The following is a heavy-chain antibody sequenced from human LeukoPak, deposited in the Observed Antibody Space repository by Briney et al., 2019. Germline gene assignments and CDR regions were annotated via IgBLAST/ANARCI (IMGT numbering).Heavy chain of an antibody. D-gene: IGHD4-11*01. Sequence: GGSLRLSCAASGFTFSTYDIHWVRQAPGKGREWVAFIRYDASNKKYADSVKGGFSIYRDNSKNTLYLQMNSLRAEHTPVYYCARPVTTHGDWFDPWGQGTLVTVSS. V-gene: IGHV3-30*02. CDR2: IRYDASNK. J-gene: IGHJ5*02. CDR3: ARPVTTHGDWFDP. CDR1: GFTFSTYD.